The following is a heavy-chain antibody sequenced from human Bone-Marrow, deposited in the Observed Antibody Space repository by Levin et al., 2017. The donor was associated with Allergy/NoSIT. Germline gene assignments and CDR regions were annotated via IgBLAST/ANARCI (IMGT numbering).Heavy chain of an antibody. J-gene: IGHJ5*02. D-gene: IGHD2-2*02. CDR1: GFTFSSYG. V-gene: IGHV3-30*18. CDR3: AKDQDIVVVPAAIPRGWFDP. Sequence: GGSLRLSCAASGFTFSSYGMHWVRQAPGKGLEWVAVISYDGSNKYYADSVKGRFTISRDNSKNTLYLQMNSLRAEDTAVYYCAKDQDIVVVPAAIPRGWFDPWGQGTLVTVSS. CDR2: ISYDGSNK.